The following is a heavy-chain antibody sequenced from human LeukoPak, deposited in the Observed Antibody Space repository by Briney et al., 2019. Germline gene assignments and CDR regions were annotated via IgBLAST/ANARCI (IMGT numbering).Heavy chain of an antibody. CDR1: GFTFSSYS. V-gene: IGHV3-21*04. D-gene: IGHD3-3*01. Sequence: GGSLRLSCAASGFTFSSYSMNWVRQAPGKGLEWVSSISSSSSYIYYADSVKGRFTISRDNAKNSLYLQMNSLRAEDTALYYCARDFTIFGVVTTYYMDVWGKGTTVTVSS. CDR2: ISSSSSYI. J-gene: IGHJ6*03. CDR3: ARDFTIFGVVTTYYMDV.